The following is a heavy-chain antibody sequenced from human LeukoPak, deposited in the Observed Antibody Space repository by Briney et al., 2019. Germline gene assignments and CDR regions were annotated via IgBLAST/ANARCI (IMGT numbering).Heavy chain of an antibody. CDR1: GYTLTDYY. J-gene: IGHJ4*02. V-gene: IGHV1-2*06. CDR3: ARVGYYESSGYYEY. Sequence: ASVKVSCTASGYTLTDYYMHWVRQAPGQGLEWMGRINPNSGGTNYAQKFQGRVTMTRDTSISTVYMELSRLRSDDTAVYYCARVGYYESSGYYEYWGQGTLVTVPS. D-gene: IGHD3-22*01. CDR2: INPNSGGT.